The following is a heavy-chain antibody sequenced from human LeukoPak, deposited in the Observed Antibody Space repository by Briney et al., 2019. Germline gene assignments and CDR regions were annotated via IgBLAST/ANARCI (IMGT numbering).Heavy chain of an antibody. D-gene: IGHD1-20*01. V-gene: IGHV3-23*01. CDR3: AKVELYNWTPHPFDY. CDR2: ISGSGGST. J-gene: IGHJ4*02. Sequence: GGSLRLSCAASGFPFSTYAMSWVRQAPGKGLQWVSGISGSGGSTNYADSVKGRFTISRDNSKNTLYLQMNSLRAEDTAVYYCAKVELYNWTPHPFDYWGQGSLVTVSS. CDR1: GFPFSTYA.